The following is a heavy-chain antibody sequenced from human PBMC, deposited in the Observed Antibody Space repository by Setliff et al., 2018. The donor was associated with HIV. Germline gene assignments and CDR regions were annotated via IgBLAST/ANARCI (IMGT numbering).Heavy chain of an antibody. CDR3: ASPRYSSSWGSFDY. CDR1: GFTFSSYS. D-gene: IGHD6-13*01. Sequence: GGSLRLSCAASGFTFSSYSMNWVRQAPGKGLEWVSYISSSSSTVYYADSVKGRFTISRDNSKNTLDLQMNSLRAEDTAVYYCASPRYSSSWGSFDYWGQGTLVTVSS. V-gene: IGHV3-48*01. J-gene: IGHJ4*02. CDR2: ISSSSSTV.